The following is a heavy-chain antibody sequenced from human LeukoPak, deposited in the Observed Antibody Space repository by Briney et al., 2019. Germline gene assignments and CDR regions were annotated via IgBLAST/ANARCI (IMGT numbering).Heavy chain of an antibody. CDR3: ARGPRSGSTTNNDY. Sequence: GGSLRLSCAASGFTFSSYAMSWVRQAPGKGLEWVSAISGSGGSTYYADSVKGRFTISRDNSKNTLYLQMNSLRAEDTAVYYCARGPRSGSTTNNDYWGQGTLVTVSS. V-gene: IGHV3-23*01. CDR2: ISGSGGST. CDR1: GFTFSSYA. J-gene: IGHJ4*02. D-gene: IGHD1-26*01.